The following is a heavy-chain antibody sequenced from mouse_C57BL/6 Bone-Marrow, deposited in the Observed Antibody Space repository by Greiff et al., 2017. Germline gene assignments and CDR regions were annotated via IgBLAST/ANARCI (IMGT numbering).Heavy chain of an antibody. CDR2: IYPTSGRT. CDR3: SRSGPLGRRFDD. Sequence: QVQLKQPGAELVKPGASVKMSCKASGYTFTSYWITWVKQRPGQGLEWIGDIYPTSGRTNYNEKFKSKAILTVDTSSNTAYMQLSSLTSEDSAVFYWSRSGPLGRRFDDWGQGTTLTVSS. D-gene: IGHD3-1*01. CDR1: GYTFTSYW. V-gene: IGHV1-55*01. J-gene: IGHJ2*01.